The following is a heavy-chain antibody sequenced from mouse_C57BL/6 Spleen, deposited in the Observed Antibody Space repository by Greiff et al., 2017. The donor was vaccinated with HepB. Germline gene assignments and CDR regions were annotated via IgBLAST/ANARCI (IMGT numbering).Heavy chain of an antibody. CDR1: GYAFSSSW. CDR3: ARGDDYEEVGFAY. V-gene: IGHV1-82*01. Sequence: VQLQQSGPELVKPGASVKISCKASGYAFSSSWMNWVKQRPGKGLEWIGRIYPGDGDTNYNGKFKGKATLTADKSSSTAYMQLSSLTSEDSAVYFCARGDDYEEVGFAYWGQGTLVTVSA. J-gene: IGHJ3*01. D-gene: IGHD2-4*01. CDR2: IYPGDGDT.